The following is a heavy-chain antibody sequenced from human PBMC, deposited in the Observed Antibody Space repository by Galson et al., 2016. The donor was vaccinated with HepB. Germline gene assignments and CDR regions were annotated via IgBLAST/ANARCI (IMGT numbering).Heavy chain of an antibody. V-gene: IGHV4-30-4*01. CDR2: IYYNGNN. D-gene: IGHD3-3*01. CDR1: GGSIRSRDYY. Sequence: TLSLTCTVAGGSIRSRDYYWSWIRQSPGKGLEWIGYIYYNGNNYYNPSLKSRVTISVDTSKNQFSRNLRDVPAADTAVYFCQALLFGELVISDPFDIWGQGTMVTVSS. CDR3: QALLFGELVISDPFDI. J-gene: IGHJ3*02.